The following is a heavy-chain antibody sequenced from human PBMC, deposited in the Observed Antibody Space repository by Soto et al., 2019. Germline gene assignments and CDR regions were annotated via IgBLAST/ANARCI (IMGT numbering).Heavy chain of an antibody. D-gene: IGHD1-26*01. CDR2: ISWNSNNI. Sequence: AGGSLRLSCAASGFTFNNYAMHWVRQAPGKGLEWVSGISWNSNNIAYADSVKGRFTVSRDNAKNSLYLQMNSLRTEDTAIYYCAKDYTGSYYFYFFDYWGLGALVAVSS. CDR1: GFTFNNYA. CDR3: AKDYTGSYYFYFFDY. V-gene: IGHV3-9*01. J-gene: IGHJ4*02.